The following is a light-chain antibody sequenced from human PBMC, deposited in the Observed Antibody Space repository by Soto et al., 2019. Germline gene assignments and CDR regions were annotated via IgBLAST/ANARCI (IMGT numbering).Light chain of an antibody. CDR3: VSFAGGTYV. Sequence: QSALTQPASVSGSPGQSIAISCTGTSSDIGGFDYVSWFQQYPGKAPKLIIYEVTHRPSGVSTRFSGSKSGRTASLTVSGLQAEDEADYYCVSFAGGTYVFGTGTKVTVL. CDR2: EVT. CDR1: SSDIGGFDY. V-gene: IGLV2-14*03. J-gene: IGLJ1*01.